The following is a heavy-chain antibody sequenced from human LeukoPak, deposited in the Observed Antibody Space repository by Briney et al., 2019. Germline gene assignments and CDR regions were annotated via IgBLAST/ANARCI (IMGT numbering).Heavy chain of an antibody. J-gene: IGHJ6*02. CDR1: GYTFTGYY. CDR3: ARELEYSSSHTKPYYYYGMDV. CDR2: IIPIFGTA. V-gene: IGHV1-69*13. Sequence: ASVKVSCKASGYTFTGYYMHWVRQAPGQGLEWMGGIIPIFGTANYAQKFQGRVTITADESTSTAYMELSSLRSEDTAVYYCARELEYSSSHTKPYYYYGMDVWGQGTTVTVSS. D-gene: IGHD6-6*01.